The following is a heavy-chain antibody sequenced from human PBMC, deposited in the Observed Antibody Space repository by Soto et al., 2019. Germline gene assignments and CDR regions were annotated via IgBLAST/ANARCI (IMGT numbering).Heavy chain of an antibody. Sequence: GGSLSLSCVASVFIVSSNGLHWVRPAPGKGLEWVSVPSYDGSRKYYADSVTGRFTSSRDNSKNTLYLQMHSLRAEDTAVYYCAKKSPYFYGIDGCGQGITVTVSS. J-gene: IGHJ6*02. CDR3: AKKSPYFYGIDG. V-gene: IGHV3-30*18. CDR2: PSYDGSRK. CDR1: VFIVSSNG.